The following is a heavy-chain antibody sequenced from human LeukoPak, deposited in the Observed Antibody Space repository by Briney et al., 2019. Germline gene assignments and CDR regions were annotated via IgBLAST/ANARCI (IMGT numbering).Heavy chain of an antibody. D-gene: IGHD6-19*01. Sequence: PSETLSLTCAVSGGSISSSSYYWGWIRQPPGKGLEWIGSIYHRGSTYYNPSLKSRVTISVDTSKNQFSLKLSSVTAADTAVYYCARDLPEDSSGWYTYNYYYGVDVWGQGTTVTVSS. J-gene: IGHJ6*02. V-gene: IGHV4-39*07. CDR1: GGSISSSSYY. CDR3: ARDLPEDSSGWYTYNYYYGVDV. CDR2: IYHRGST.